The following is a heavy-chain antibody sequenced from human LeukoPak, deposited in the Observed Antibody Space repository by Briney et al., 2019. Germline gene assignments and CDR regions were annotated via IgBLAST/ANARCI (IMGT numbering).Heavy chain of an antibody. CDR3: ARDVRDYDFWSGFDY. D-gene: IGHD3-3*01. CDR1: GYTFTGYY. Sequence: GASVKVSCKASGYTFTGYYMHWVRQAPGQGLEWMGWINPNSGGTNYAQKLQGRVTMTRDTSISTAYMELSRLRSDDTAVYYCARDVRDYDFWSGFDYWGQGTLVTVSS. V-gene: IGHV1-2*02. J-gene: IGHJ4*02. CDR2: INPNSGGT.